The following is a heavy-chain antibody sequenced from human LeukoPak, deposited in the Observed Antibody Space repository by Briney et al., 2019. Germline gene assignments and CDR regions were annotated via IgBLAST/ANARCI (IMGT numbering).Heavy chain of an antibody. D-gene: IGHD6-19*01. CDR1: GFIFNNYA. V-gene: IGHV3-9*01. CDR2: ISWNSGSI. J-gene: IGHJ4*02. Sequence: GGSLRLSCTGSGFIFNNYAMHWVRQPPGKGLEWVSGISWNSGSIDYADSVKGRFTISRDNAKNSLYLQMNSLRVEDTAFYYCAKDNRRHYTSGPNPDSLHWGQGALVTVSS. CDR3: AKDNRRHYTSGPNPDSLH.